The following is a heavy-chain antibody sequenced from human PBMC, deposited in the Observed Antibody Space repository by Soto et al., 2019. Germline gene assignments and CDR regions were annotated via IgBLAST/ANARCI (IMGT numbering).Heavy chain of an antibody. V-gene: IGHV4-30-4*01. D-gene: IGHD2-21*02. J-gene: IGHJ4*02. CDR3: ARVGGDFPYYFDY. Sequence: QVQLQESGPGLVKPSQTLSLTCTVSGGSISSGNYYWSWIRQPPGKGLEWIGYIYYSGSTYYNPSLKSRVIISVDTSKNQFSLKLSSVTAADTAVYYCARVGGDFPYYFDYWGQGTLVTVSS. CDR2: IYYSGST. CDR1: GGSISSGNYY.